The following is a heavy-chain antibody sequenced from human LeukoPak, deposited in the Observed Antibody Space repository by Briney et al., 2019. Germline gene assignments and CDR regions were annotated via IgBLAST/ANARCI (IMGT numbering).Heavy chain of an antibody. CDR2: ISSSSSYT. V-gene: IGHV3-48*03. J-gene: IGHJ3*02. CDR1: GFTFSSYE. D-gene: IGHD4-23*01. Sequence: PGGSLRLSCAASGFTFSSYEMNWVRQAPGKGLEWVSYISSSSSYTNYADSVKGRFTISRDNAKNSLYLQMNSLRAEDTAVYYCARAPVTRGAFDIWGQGTMVTVSS. CDR3: ARAPVTRGAFDI.